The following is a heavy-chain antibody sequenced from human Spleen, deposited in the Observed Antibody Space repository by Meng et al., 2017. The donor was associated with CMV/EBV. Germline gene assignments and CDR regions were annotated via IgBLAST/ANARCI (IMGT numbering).Heavy chain of an antibody. J-gene: IGHJ4*02. Sequence: SLKISCAASGFTFDDYAMHWVRQAPGKGLEWVSGISWNSGSIGYADSVKGRFTISRDNAKNSLYLQMNSLRAEDTAVYHCVRGGNAAPDYWGQGTLVTVSS. CDR2: ISWNSGSI. D-gene: IGHD4-23*01. CDR3: VRGGNAAPDY. V-gene: IGHV3-9*01. CDR1: GFTFDDYA.